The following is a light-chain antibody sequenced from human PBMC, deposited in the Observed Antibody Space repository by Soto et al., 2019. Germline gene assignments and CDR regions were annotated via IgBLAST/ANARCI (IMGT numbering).Light chain of an antibody. CDR2: GAA. J-gene: IGKJ1*01. CDR3: QQYGTSLWT. Sequence: EIVLTQSPGTLSLSPGERATLSCRTSQSVFNNYLAWYQQKPGQAPRLLIFGAANRATGIPDRFSGSGSGTDFTLTISRLEPEDFAVYYCQQYGTSLWTFGRGTKVDI. V-gene: IGKV3-20*01. CDR1: QSVFNNY.